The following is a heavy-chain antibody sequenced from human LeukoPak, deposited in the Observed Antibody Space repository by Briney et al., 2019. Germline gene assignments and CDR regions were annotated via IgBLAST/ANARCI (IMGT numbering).Heavy chain of an antibody. V-gene: IGHV1-69*13. CDR3: ARMAQYYDILTGSPEGDYYMDV. CDR1: GGTFSSYA. J-gene: IGHJ6*03. CDR2: IIPIFGTA. Sequence: SVKVSCKASGGTFSSYAISWVRQAPGQGLEWMGGIIPIFGTANYAQKFQGRVTITADESTSTAYMELSSLRSEDTAVYYCARMAQYYDILTGSPEGDYYMDVWGKGTTVTISS. D-gene: IGHD3-9*01.